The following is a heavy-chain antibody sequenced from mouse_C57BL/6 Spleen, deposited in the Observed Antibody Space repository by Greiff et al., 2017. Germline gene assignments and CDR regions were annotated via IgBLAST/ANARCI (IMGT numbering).Heavy chain of an antibody. V-gene: IGHV5-4*01. D-gene: IGHD2-1*01. CDR1: GFTFSSYA. CDR2: ISDCGSYT. Sequence: EVQVVESGGGLVKPGGSLKLSCAASGFTFSSYAMSWVRQTPEKRLEWVATISDCGSYTYYPDNVKGRFTISRDNAKNNLYQELSHLKSEDTAMYYCARVRTMVKGVMDYWGQGTSVTVSS. J-gene: IGHJ4*01. CDR3: ARVRTMVKGVMDY.